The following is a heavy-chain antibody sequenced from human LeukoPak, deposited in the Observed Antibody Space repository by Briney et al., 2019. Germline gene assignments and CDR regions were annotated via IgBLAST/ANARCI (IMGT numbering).Heavy chain of an antibody. CDR1: GFTFSSYS. J-gene: IGHJ4*02. CDR2: ISSSSSTI. CDR3: ARAGLRLEWLLYDY. D-gene: IGHD3-3*01. V-gene: IGHV3-48*01. Sequence: GGSLRLSCAASGFTFSSYSMNWVRQAPGKGLEWVSYISSSSSTIYYADSVKGRFTISRDNAKNSLYLQMNSLRAEDTAVYYCARAGLRLEWLLYDYWGQGTLVTVSS.